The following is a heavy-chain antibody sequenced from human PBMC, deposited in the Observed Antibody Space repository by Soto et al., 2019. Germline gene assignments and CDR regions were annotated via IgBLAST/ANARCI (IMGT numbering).Heavy chain of an antibody. Sequence: GSLRLSCAASGFTFSSYGMHWVRQAPGKGLEWVAVISYDGSNKYYADSVKGRFTISRDNSKNTLYLQMNSLRAEDTAVYYCAKNRGYCSSNRCYTGMEVWGQGTTVTVSS. CDR1: GFTFSSYG. D-gene: IGHD2-2*02. J-gene: IGHJ6*02. CDR2: ISYDGSNK. V-gene: IGHV3-30*18. CDR3: AKNRGYCSSNRCYTGMEV.